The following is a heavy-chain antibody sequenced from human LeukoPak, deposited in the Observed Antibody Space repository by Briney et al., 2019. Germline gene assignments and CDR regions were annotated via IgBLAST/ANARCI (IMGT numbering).Heavy chain of an antibody. CDR3: ARGVSD. D-gene: IGHD3-16*01. CDR2: ISGNGINT. Sequence: GGSLRLSCATSGFTFNIYAMNWVRQAPGKGLEWVSIISGNGINTYYADSVKGRFTISRDDFKNTLYLQMNSLRVDDTAIYYCARGVSDWGQGTLVTVAS. J-gene: IGHJ4*02. V-gene: IGHV3-23*01. CDR1: GFTFNIYA.